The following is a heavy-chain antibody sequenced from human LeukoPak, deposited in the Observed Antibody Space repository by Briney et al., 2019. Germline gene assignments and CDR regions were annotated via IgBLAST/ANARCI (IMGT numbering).Heavy chain of an antibody. CDR3: ARLGGRYYGN. CDR1: GVSISSGGYF. CDR2: INHSGST. D-gene: IGHD1-1*01. J-gene: IGHJ4*02. Sequence: PETLSLTCAVSGVSISSGGYFWPWIRQPPGKGLGWIGEINHSGSTNYNPSLNSRVTISVDTSKNQFSLKLSSVTAADTAVYYCARLGGRYYGNGGQETLVTVSS. V-gene: IGHV4-34*01.